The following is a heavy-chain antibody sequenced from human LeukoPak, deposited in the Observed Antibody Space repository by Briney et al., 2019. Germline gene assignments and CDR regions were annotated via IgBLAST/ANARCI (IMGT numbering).Heavy chain of an antibody. J-gene: IGHJ4*02. CDR1: GFTFSSYG. V-gene: IGHV3-30*02. D-gene: IGHD6-13*01. CDR2: IRYDGSNK. Sequence: PGGSPRLSCAASGFTFSSYGMHWVRQAPGKGLEWVAFIRYDGSNKYYADSVKGRFTISRDNSRNTLYLQMNSLRAEDTAVYYCAKDRLEGIAAAGTGAYYFDYWGQGTLVTVSS. CDR3: AKDRLEGIAAAGTGAYYFDY.